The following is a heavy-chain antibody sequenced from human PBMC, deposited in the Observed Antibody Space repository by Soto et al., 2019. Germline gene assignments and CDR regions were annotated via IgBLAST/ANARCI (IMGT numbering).Heavy chain of an antibody. D-gene: IGHD1-7*01. V-gene: IGHV1-2*02. CDR1: GYTFTGYY. Sequence: AASVKVSCKASGYTFTGYYMHWVRQAPGQGLEWMGWINPNSGGTNYAQKFQGRVTMTRDTSISTAYMELSRLRSDDTAVYYCARGLVYNWNLGWFDPWGQGTLVTVSS. CDR2: INPNSGGT. J-gene: IGHJ5*02. CDR3: ARGLVYNWNLGWFDP.